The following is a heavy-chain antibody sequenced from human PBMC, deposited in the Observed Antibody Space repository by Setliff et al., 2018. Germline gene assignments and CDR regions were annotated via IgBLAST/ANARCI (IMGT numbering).Heavy chain of an antibody. J-gene: IGHJ4*02. CDR1: GGSINRDY. D-gene: IGHD6-19*01. CDR3: ARDQFSSGWYGPPESYFDC. V-gene: IGHV4-59*01. Sequence: PSETLSLTCSVSGGSINRDYWSWIRQAPGKGLEWLGYIQKRGSTTTKYNPSLGSRISMSLDTSKNQFSLQLSSVSDGDTAVYYCARDQFSSGWYGPPESYFDCWGQGILVTVSS. CDR2: IQKRGSTTT.